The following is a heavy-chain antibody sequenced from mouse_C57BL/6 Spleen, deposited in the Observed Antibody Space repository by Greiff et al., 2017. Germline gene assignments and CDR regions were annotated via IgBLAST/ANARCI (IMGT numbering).Heavy chain of an antibody. D-gene: IGHD1-1*01. CDR3: TRITTVAYYYAMDY. V-gene: IGHV14-4*01. CDR2: IDPENGDT. Sequence: VQLQQSGAELVRPGASVKLSCTASGFNIKDDYMHWVKQRPEKGLEWIGWIDPENGDTEYASKFQGKATITADTSSNTAYLQLSSLTSEDTAVYYCTRITTVAYYYAMDYWGQGTSVTVSS. J-gene: IGHJ4*01. CDR1: GFNIKDDY.